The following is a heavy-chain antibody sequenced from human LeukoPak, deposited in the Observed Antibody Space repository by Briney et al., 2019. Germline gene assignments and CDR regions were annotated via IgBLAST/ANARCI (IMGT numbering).Heavy chain of an antibody. V-gene: IGHV1-69*01. D-gene: IGHD5-18*01. CDR1: GGTFISYA. CDR3: ARDVYSYGPRGYYYYSMAA. J-gene: IGHJ6*03. CDR2: IIPFFGTA. Sequence: SVKXXCKASGGTFISYAISWVGQAPGQGLEWRGGIIPFFGTANYAHKFQGRVTITAYESTSTAYMELSSLRSEDTAVYYCARDVYSYGPRGYYYYSMAAGGKGPTVTVS.